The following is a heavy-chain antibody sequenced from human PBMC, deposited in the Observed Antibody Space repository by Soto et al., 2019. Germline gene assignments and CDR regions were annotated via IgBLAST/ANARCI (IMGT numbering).Heavy chain of an antibody. CDR2: ISSSSSTI. V-gene: IGHV3-48*01. J-gene: IGHJ6*04. CDR3: ARVPGNWSDSPGTRMDV. Sequence: VRQAPGKGLEWVSYISSSSSTIYYADSVKGRFTISRDNAKNSLYLQMNSLRAEDTAVYYCARVPGNWSDSPGTRMDVWGKGTTVTVSS. D-gene: IGHD1-20*01.